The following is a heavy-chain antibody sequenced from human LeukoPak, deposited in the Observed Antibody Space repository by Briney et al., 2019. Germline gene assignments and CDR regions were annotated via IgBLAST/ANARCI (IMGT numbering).Heavy chain of an antibody. D-gene: IGHD5-12*01. V-gene: IGHV3-23*01. J-gene: IGHJ6*02. CDR1: GFTFSSYA. Sequence: GGSLRLSCAASGFTFSSYAMSWVRQAPGKGLEWVSAISISGDSTYYADSVKGRFTISRDNSKSTLYLQMNSLTAEDTAVYYCARVPGYSGYFYGMDVWGQGTTVTVSS. CDR2: ISISGDST. CDR3: ARVPGYSGYFYGMDV.